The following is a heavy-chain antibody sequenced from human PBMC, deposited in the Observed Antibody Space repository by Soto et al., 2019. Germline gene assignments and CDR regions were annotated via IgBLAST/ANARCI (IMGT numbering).Heavy chain of an antibody. J-gene: IGHJ6*02. V-gene: IGHV4-34*01. Sequence: SETLSLTCDVYGGSFSDYIWTRILQTPGKGLQWIGQINHSGSTNYNPSLKSQVTISVDTSKNQFSLKLSSVTAADTAVYYCARDQFMITFGGVIADYYYYGMDVWGQGTTVTVS. CDR2: INHSGST. D-gene: IGHD3-16*02. CDR1: GGSFSDYI. CDR3: ARDQFMITFGGVIADYYYYGMDV.